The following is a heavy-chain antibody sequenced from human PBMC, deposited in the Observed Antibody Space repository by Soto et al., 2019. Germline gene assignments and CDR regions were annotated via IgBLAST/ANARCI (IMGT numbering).Heavy chain of an antibody. J-gene: IGHJ6*02. CDR2: IYASGTT. CDR3: ARDGLDWSIEGLDV. Sequence: QVQLQESGPGLVKPSETLSLTCTVSAGSISSHYWSWIRQPVGKGLEWIGHIYASGTTNYNPSLKHRVTMSVDTSKNPFSLRLNSVTAADTAVYYCARDGLDWSIEGLDVWGRGTTVTVSS. D-gene: IGHD3-9*01. CDR1: AGSISSHY. V-gene: IGHV4-4*07.